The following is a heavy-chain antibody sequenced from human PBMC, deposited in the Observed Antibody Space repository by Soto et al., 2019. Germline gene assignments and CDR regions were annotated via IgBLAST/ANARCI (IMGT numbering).Heavy chain of an antibody. D-gene: IGHD7-27*01. V-gene: IGHV4-59*11. CDR3: TRANWYSEY. J-gene: IGHJ4*02. CDR2: IYYNGNT. CDR1: GGSISNHY. Sequence: QVQLQESGPGLVKPSETLSLTCTVPGGSISNHYWSWIRQPPGKGLEWIGYIYYNGNTNYNPSLKSRVTMSVDTAKIQISLKLSSVTAADTAVYYCTRANWYSEYWGQGTLVTVSS.